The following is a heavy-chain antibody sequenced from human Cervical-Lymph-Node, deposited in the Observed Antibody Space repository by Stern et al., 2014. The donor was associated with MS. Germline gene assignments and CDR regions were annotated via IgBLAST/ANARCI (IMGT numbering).Heavy chain of an antibody. CDR2: VLHDGSNK. CDR3: AKVAKSDWHVGACDV. J-gene: IGHJ3*01. Sequence: VHLVESGAGVVQTARTVRLACAASGFSFRGYGMDWVRHAPAQGLAWVGFVLHDGSNKFHSDSVTGTFTISRDNSSDTLYLQMNNLRTEDTALYYCAKVAKSDWHVGACDVWGPGTVVTVSS. CDR1: GFSFRGYG. V-gene: IGHV3-30*18. D-gene: IGHD2-21*02.